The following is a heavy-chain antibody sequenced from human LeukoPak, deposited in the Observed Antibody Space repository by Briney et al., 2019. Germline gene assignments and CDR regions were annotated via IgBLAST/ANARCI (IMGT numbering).Heavy chain of an antibody. V-gene: IGHV3-48*03. CDR1: GFTFGDYG. D-gene: IGHD3-10*01. Sequence: HSGGSLRLSCTTSGFTFGDYGMNWVRQAPGKGLEWVSYISSGGSTIYYADSVKGRFTISRDNAKNSLYLQMNSLRAEDTAVYYCARVGWFGGFYFDYWGQGILVTVSS. CDR2: ISSGGSTI. CDR3: ARVGWFGGFYFDY. J-gene: IGHJ4*02.